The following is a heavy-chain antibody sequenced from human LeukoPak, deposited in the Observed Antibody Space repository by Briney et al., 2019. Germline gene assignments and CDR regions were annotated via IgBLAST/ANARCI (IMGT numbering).Heavy chain of an antibody. V-gene: IGHV4-30-4*07. J-gene: IGHJ4*02. Sequence: SETLSRNAAVSGDSISRGGYSWNWIRQSLGKRLGLVASISYSGSTYYYPSLKCRLTISKDTSKNHFPLELSSVTAADTALYYCARSVFTGAYPDFFDFWGQGALVTVSS. CDR1: GDSISRGGYS. CDR3: ARSVFTGAYPDFFDF. CDR2: ISYSGST.